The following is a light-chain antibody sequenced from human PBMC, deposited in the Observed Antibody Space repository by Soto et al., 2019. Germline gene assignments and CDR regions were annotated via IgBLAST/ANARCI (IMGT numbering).Light chain of an antibody. V-gene: IGLV2-14*01. CDR1: SSDVGGYKY. CDR3: SSYTSSSTSV. CDR2: EVS. Sequence: QSALTQPASVSGSPGQSITISCTGTSSDVGGYKYVSWYQQHPGKAPKLMIYEVSTRPSGVSNRFSGSKSGNTASLTISGLQAEDEADYYCSSYTSSSTSVFGTGTKVTVL. J-gene: IGLJ1*01.